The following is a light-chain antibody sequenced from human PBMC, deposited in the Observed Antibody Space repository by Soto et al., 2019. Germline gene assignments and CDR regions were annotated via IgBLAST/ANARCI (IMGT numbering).Light chain of an antibody. CDR2: NTS. J-gene: IGLJ3*02. V-gene: IGLV7-43*01. CDR1: TGAVTSGFY. CDR3: LLFYGGAQLV. Sequence: QAVVTQEPSLTVSPGGTVTLTCASSTGAVTSGFYPNWFQQKPGQAPRSLIYNTSNKHSWTPARFSGSLLGGKAALTLSGVQPEDEADYYCLLFYGGAQLVFGGGTKLTVL.